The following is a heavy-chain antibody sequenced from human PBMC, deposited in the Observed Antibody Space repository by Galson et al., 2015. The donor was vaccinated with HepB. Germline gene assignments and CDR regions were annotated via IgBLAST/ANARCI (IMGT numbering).Heavy chain of an antibody. CDR1: GGTFSSYA. V-gene: IGHV1-69*04. CDR3: ARGDGYNFFDY. CDR2: IIPILGIA. Sequence: SVKVSCKASGGTFSSYAISWVRQAPGQGLEWMGRIIPILGIANYAQKFQGRVTITADKSTSTAYMELSSLRSEDTAVYYCARGDGYNFFDYWGQGTLVTVSS. J-gene: IGHJ4*02. D-gene: IGHD5-24*01.